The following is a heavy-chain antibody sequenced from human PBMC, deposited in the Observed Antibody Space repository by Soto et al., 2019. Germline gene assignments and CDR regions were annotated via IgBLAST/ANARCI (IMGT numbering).Heavy chain of an antibody. CDR2: ISAYNGNT. Sequence: ASVKVSCKASGYTFTNYGISWVRQAPGQGLEWMGWISAYNGNTNYAQNLQGRVTMTTDTSTSTAYMELRSLRSDDTAVYYCARVDVLRFLDWLIWGPGTLVTVSS. D-gene: IGHD3-3*01. J-gene: IGHJ1*01. CDR1: GYTFTNYG. CDR3: ARVDVLRFLDWLI. V-gene: IGHV1-18*04.